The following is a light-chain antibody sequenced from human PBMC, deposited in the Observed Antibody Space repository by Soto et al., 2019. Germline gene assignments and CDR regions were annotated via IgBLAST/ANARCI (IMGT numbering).Light chain of an antibody. Sequence: EIVLTQSPATLSLSPGERATLSCRASQSVSSYLAWYQQKPGQAPRLLIYDASNRATGIPARFSGSGPGTDFTLTISSLEPEDFAVYYCQQRSNWPPLLTFGGGTKVEIK. CDR2: DAS. CDR3: QQRSNWPPLLT. V-gene: IGKV3-11*01. J-gene: IGKJ4*01. CDR1: QSVSSY.